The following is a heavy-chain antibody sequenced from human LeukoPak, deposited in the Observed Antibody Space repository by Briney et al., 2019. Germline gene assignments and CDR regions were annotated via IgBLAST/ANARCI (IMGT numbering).Heavy chain of an antibody. J-gene: IGHJ5*02. CDR2: LDPGDGET. CDR3: ATMARYCGGDCRFTDWFDP. D-gene: IGHD2-21*02. V-gene: IGHV1-24*01. Sequence: ASVKVSCKVSGYTLTELAIHWVRQAPGRGLEWMGGLDPGDGETIYAQKFQGRVTMTEDTSTDTAYLELTSLRSEDTAVYYCATMARYCGGDCRFTDWFDPWGQGTLVTVSS. CDR1: GYTLTELA.